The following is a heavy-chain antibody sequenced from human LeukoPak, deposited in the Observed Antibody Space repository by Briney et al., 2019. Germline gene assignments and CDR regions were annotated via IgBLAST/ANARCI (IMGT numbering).Heavy chain of an antibody. D-gene: IGHD3-22*01. Sequence: SETLSLTCTVSGGSISSYYWSWIRQPAGKGLEWIGRIYTSGSTNYNPSLKSRVTMSVDTSKNQFSLKLSSVTAADTAVYYCARVGRYYDSSGYQRRPRYYYGMDVWGQGTTVTVSS. CDR3: ARVGRYYDSSGYQRRPRYYYGMDV. V-gene: IGHV4-4*07. CDR2: IYTSGST. J-gene: IGHJ6*02. CDR1: GGSISSYY.